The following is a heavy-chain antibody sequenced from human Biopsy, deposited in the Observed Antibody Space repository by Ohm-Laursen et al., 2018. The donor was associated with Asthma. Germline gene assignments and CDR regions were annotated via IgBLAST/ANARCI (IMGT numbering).Heavy chain of an antibody. CDR2: INSSSII. CDR1: GFTFSSYP. V-gene: IGHV3-48*02. CDR3: ARGYCRDDACYSPPDY. D-gene: IGHD2-15*01. J-gene: IGHJ4*02. Sequence: SLRLSCAASGFTFSSYPMNWVRQAPGKGLEWLSYINSSSIIYYADSVKGRFTISRDNAKNSLFLQMNSLRDEDTAVYYCARGYCRDDACYSPPDYWGQGARVTVSS.